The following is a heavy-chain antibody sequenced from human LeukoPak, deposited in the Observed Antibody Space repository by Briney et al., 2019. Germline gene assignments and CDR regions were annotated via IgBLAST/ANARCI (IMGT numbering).Heavy chain of an antibody. CDR2: ISSSGSYI. CDR3: ARESMTVTDY. D-gene: IGHD4-17*01. CDR1: GFTFSSYS. Sequence: GGSLRLSCAASGFTFSSYSMNWVRQAPGKGLEWVSSISSSGSYIYYADSVKGRFTISRDDAKNSLYLQMNSLRAEDTAVYYCARESMTVTDYWGQGTPVTVSS. V-gene: IGHV3-21*01. J-gene: IGHJ4*02.